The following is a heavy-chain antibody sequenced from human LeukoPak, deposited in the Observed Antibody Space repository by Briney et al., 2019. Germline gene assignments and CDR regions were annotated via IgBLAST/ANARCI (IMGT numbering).Heavy chain of an antibody. CDR3: ARGGRWLQFNY. Sequence: SETLSLTCTVSGDSISGNYWTWIRQPPGKGLEWIGYIYYSGSTNYNASLKSRVTISVDTSKNQFSLKLSSVTAADTAVYYCARGGRWLQFNYWGQGTLVTVSS. CDR1: GDSISGNY. V-gene: IGHV4-59*01. D-gene: IGHD5-24*01. J-gene: IGHJ4*02. CDR2: IYYSGST.